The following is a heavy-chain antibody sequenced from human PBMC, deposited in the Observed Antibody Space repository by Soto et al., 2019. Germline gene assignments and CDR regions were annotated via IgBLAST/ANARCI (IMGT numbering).Heavy chain of an antibody. CDR3: ARSKLERQNGVFDY. D-gene: IGHD1-1*01. CDR1: GYTFTRKG. CDR2: ISAYNGNT. J-gene: IGHJ4*02. V-gene: IGHV1-18*01. Sequence: ASVKVSCKASGYTFTRKGISWVRQAPGQGLEWMGWISAYNGNTNYAQKLQGRVTMTTDTSTSTVYMELRSLRSDDTAVYYCARSKLERQNGVFDYWGQGTLVTVSS.